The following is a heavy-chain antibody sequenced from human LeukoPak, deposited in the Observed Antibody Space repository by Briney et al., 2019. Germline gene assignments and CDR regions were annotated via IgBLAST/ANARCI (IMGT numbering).Heavy chain of an antibody. D-gene: IGHD4-23*01. CDR1: GFTFSSYS. CDR3: ARGLPDYGGNSDYFDY. V-gene: IGHV3-48*01. Sequence: GGSLRLSCEASGFTFSSYSMNWVRQAPGKGLEWVSYISSSSSTIYYADSVKGRFTISRDNAKNSLYLQMNSLRAEDTAVYYCARGLPDYGGNSDYFDYWGQGTLVTVSS. J-gene: IGHJ4*02. CDR2: ISSSSSTI.